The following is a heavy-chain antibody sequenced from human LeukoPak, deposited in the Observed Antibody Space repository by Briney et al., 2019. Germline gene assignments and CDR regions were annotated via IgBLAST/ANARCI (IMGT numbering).Heavy chain of an antibody. CDR1: GFTFSSYG. D-gene: IGHD3-16*02. V-gene: IGHV3-30*03. Sequence: GRSLRLSCAASGFTFSSYGMHWVRQSPGGGLEGVSFISFDGSNEFYADSLKGRFTISRDNSKDTLYLQMDSLRAEDTALYYCAREEHDYVWGSYRYYYYYGIDVWGQGTTVTVSS. J-gene: IGHJ6*02. CDR2: ISFDGSNE. CDR3: AREEHDYVWGSYRYYYYYGIDV.